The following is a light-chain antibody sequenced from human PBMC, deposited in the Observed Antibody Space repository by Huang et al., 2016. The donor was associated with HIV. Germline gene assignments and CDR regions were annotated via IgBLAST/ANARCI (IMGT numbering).Light chain of an antibody. CDR2: DTS. CDR1: QSVSSY. Sequence: EIVLTQSPATLSLSPGERATLSCRASQSVSSYLAWYQQTPGQAPRLLLYDTSNRATGIPARFGGSGSGTDFTLTISSLEPEDFAVYYCQQRGDWPYTFGQGTKLEIK. V-gene: IGKV3-11*01. J-gene: IGKJ2*01. CDR3: QQRGDWPYT.